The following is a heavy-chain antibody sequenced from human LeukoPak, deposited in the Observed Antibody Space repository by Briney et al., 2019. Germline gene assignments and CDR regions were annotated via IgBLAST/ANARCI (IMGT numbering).Heavy chain of an antibody. CDR2: IIPIFGTA. D-gene: IGHD6-13*01. CDR1: GGTFSSYA. J-gene: IGHJ4*02. V-gene: IGHV1-69*05. Sequence: SVKVSCKASGGTFSSYAISWVRQAPGQGLEWMGGIIPIFGTANYAQKFQGRVTITTDESTSTAYMELSSLRSEDTAVYYCARVRYDSSSWYLPDYWGQGTLVTVSS. CDR3: ARVRYDSSSWYLPDY.